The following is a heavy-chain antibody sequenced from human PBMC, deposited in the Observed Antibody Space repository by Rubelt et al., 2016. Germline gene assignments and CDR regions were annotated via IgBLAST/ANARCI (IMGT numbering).Heavy chain of an antibody. CDR3: ARKFFDSSGFHDF. V-gene: IGHV4-4*02. Sequence: QVQVQESGPGLVEPSGTLSLTCVVSGGLISSSQWWSWLRQPPGKGLEWIGELYHSGSTTYNPSLKSRVTISVDKSKNKFSLSLSSVTAADTAIYYCARKFFDSSGFHDFWGQGTLVTVSS. CDR2: LYHSGST. J-gene: IGHJ4*02. D-gene: IGHD3-22*01. CDR1: GGLISSSQW.